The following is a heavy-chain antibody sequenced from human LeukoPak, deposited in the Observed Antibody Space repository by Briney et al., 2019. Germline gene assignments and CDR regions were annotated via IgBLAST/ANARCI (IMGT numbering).Heavy chain of an antibody. CDR3: AKDRLGAMMYFDF. V-gene: IGHV3-23*01. D-gene: IGHD1-26*01. J-gene: IGHJ4*02. CDR2: ITGSGGST. CDR1: GFTFSSYA. Sequence: GGSLRLSCAASGFTFSSYAMSWVRQAPGKGLEWVSGITGSGGSTYYADSVKGRVTISRDNSKNTLYLQVNSLRVEDTAVYYCAKDRLGAMMYFDFWGQGTLVTVSS.